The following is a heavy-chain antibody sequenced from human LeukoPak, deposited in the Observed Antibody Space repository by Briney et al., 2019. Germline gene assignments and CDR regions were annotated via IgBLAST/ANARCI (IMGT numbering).Heavy chain of an antibody. CDR2: IYSGGST. V-gene: IGHV3-53*01. J-gene: IGHJ4*02. Sequence: GGSLRLSCAASGFTVSSNYMSWVRQAPGKGLEWVSVIYSGGSTYYADSVKGRFTISRDNSKNTLYLQMNSLRAEDTAVYYCAKGRTSVITAYFDYWGQGTLVTVSS. CDR3: AKGRTSVITAYFDY. D-gene: IGHD3-22*01. CDR1: GFTVSSNY.